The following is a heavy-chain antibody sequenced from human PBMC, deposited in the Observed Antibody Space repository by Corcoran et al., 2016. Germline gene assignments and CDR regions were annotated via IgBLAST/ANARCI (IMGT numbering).Heavy chain of an antibody. V-gene: IGHV3-73*02. Sequence: EVQLVESGGGLVQPGGSLKLSCAASGFTFSGSAMHWVRQASGKGLEWVGRIRSKANSYATAYAASVKGRFTISRDDSKNTAYLQMNSLKTADTAVYYCTRPSSVGALARWYFDLWGRGTLVTVSS. CDR2: IRSKANSYAT. D-gene: IGHD1-26*01. CDR1: GFTFSGSA. CDR3: TRPSSVGALARWYFDL. J-gene: IGHJ2*01.